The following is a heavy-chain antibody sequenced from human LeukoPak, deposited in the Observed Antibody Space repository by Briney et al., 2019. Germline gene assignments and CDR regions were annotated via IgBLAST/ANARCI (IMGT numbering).Heavy chain of an antibody. CDR1: GGSISSSSYY. D-gene: IGHD6-13*01. CDR2: IYYSGST. V-gene: IGHV4-39*01. CDR3: AGPRGRDSSIIDY. Sequence: SETLSLTCTVSGGSISSSSYYWGWIRQPPGKGLEWIGSIYYSGSTYYNPSLKSRVTISVDTSKNQFSLKLSSVTAADTAVYYWAGPRGRDSSIIDYWGQGTLVTVSS. J-gene: IGHJ4*02.